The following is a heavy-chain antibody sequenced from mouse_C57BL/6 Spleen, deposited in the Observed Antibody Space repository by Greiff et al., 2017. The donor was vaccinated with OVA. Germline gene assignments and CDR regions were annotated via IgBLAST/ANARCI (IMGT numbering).Heavy chain of an antibody. CDR2: IHPSDSDT. CDR3: AIITTVVATYYYAMDY. CDR1: GYTFTSYW. Sequence: VQLQPPGAELVKPGASVKVSCKASGYTFTSYWMHWVKQRPGQGLEWIGRIHPSDSDTKYTQKFKGKDTLTVDKSASTAYIQLSILTSEDSSVYYCAIITTVVATYYYAMDYWGQGTAVTVSS. J-gene: IGHJ4*01. V-gene: IGHV1-74*01. D-gene: IGHD1-1*01.